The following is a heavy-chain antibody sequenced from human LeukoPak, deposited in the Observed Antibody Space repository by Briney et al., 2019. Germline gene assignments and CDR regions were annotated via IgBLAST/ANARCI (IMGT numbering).Heavy chain of an antibody. CDR1: GFTFSSYA. D-gene: IGHD5-18*01. J-gene: IGHJ4*02. Sequence: GGSLRLSCAASGFTFSSYAMHCGRQSPGKGGEWGAVISYDGSNKYYADSGKGRFTISRDNSKNTLCLQMNSLRAEDTAVYYCARDAGYGYDRFDYWGQGTQVTVSS. CDR2: ISYDGSNK. CDR3: ARDAGYGYDRFDY. V-gene: IGHV3-30*04.